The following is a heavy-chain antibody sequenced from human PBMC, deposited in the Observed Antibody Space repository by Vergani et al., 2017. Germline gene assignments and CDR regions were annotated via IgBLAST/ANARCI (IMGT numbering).Heavy chain of an antibody. J-gene: IGHJ4*02. CDR3: ARARPLIVGTTPYYFDY. CDR2: INWNGGNT. Sequence: EVQLVESGGGVIRPGGSLRLSCAASGFTFDEYDMSGVRQAPGKGLGWVSSINWNGGNTGYADSVKGRFTISRDNAKNSLYLQMNSLRAEDTALYYCARARPLIVGTTPYYFDYWGQGALVTVSS. V-gene: IGHV3-20*04. CDR1: GFTFDEYD. D-gene: IGHD1-26*01.